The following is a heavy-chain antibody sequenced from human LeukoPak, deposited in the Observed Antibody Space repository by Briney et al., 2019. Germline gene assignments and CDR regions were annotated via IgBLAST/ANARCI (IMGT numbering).Heavy chain of an antibody. CDR3: ARDGIDY. Sequence: GGSLRLSCAASGFTFSTYALSRVRQAPGKGLEWVGRIKSETDGGTTDYPAPVKGRFTISRDDAKNSVYLQMNSLRVEDTAVYYCARDGIDYWGQGTLVTVSS. V-gene: IGHV3-15*01. CDR1: GFTFSTYA. J-gene: IGHJ4*02. CDR2: IKSETDGGTT.